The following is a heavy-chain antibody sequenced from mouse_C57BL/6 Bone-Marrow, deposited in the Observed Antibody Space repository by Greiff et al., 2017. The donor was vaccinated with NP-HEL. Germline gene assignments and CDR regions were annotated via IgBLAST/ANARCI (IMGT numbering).Heavy chain of an antibody. CDR1: GYTFTSYW. J-gene: IGHJ4*01. D-gene: IGHD1-1*01. CDR3: ARGPLYYYGSSYAMDY. Sequence: QVQLQQPGAELVRPGSSVKLSCKASGYTFTSYWMHWVKQRPIQGLEWIGNIDPSDSETHYNQKFKDKATLTVDKSSSTAYMQLSSLTSEDSAVYYWARGPLYYYGSSYAMDYWGQGTSVTVSS. V-gene: IGHV1-52*01. CDR2: IDPSDSET.